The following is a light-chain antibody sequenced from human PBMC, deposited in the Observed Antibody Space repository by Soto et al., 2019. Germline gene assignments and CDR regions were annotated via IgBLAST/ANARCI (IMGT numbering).Light chain of an antibody. V-gene: IGKV1-39*01. Sequence: DTQMNQSPSSLSASVGDSIAIPCRASQSISSYLNWYQQKPGKAPKLLISAASILQSGVPSRFSGSGSGTDFTLTISNLQPEDFAGYYCQQTYSSPITFGQGTRLEIK. CDR2: AAS. CDR1: QSISSY. J-gene: IGKJ5*01. CDR3: QQTYSSPIT.